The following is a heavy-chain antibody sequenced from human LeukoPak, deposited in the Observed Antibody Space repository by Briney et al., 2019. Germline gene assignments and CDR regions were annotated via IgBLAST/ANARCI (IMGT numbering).Heavy chain of an antibody. D-gene: IGHD6-19*01. CDR2: ISAYNGNT. Sequence: ASVKVSCKASGYTFTSYGISWVRQAPGQGLEWMGWISAYNGNTNYAQKLQGRVTMTTDTSTSTAYMELRSLRSDDTAVYYCARDLFPYSSDWLTTWGFDYWGQGTLVTVSS. CDR3: ARDLFPYSSDWLTTWGFDY. CDR1: GYTFTSYG. J-gene: IGHJ4*02. V-gene: IGHV1-18*01.